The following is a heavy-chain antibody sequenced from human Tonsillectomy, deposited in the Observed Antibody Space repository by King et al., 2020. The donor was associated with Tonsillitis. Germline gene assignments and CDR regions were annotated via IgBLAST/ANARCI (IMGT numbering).Heavy chain of an antibody. CDR2: IDPSGSYT. D-gene: IGHD2-2*01. J-gene: IGHJ4*02. CDR1: GYSFTSYW. Sequence: QLVQSGAEVKKPGESLRISCKGSGYSFTSYWISWVRQMPGKGLEWMGRIDPSGSYTNYSPSFQGHVTISADKSISTAYLQWSSLKASDTAMYYCARHSLLRFCGTTSCYLWGLDCWGQGTLVTVSS. CDR3: ARHSLLRFCGTTSCYLWGLDC. V-gene: IGHV5-10-1*01.